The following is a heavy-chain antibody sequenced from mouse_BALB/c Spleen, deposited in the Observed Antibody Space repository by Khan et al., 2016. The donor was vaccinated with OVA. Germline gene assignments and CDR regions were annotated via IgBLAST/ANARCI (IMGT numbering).Heavy chain of an antibody. CDR3: ARDYWFVY. J-gene: IGHJ3*01. V-gene: IGHV5-6-5*01. Sequence: EVHLVESGGGLVKPGGSLKVSCAASGFTFSNYAMSWVRQTPEKRLEWVASISTGDTTYYPDSVKGRFTISRDNARNILYLQMSSLGSDDTAMYYCARDYWFVYWGQGTLVTVSA. CDR2: ISTGDTT. CDR1: GFTFSNYA.